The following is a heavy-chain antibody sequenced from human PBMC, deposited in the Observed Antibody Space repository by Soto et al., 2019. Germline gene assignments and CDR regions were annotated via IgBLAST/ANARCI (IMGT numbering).Heavy chain of an antibody. CDR2: ISSNGGRT. D-gene: IGHD2-2*01. V-gene: IGHV3-64*01. J-gene: IGHJ5*02. CDR3: ARSVVPAAMPANNWFDP. CDR1: GFTFSSYA. Sequence: GGSLRLSCAASGFTFSSYAMHWVRQAPGKGLEYVSAISSNGGRTYYANSVKGRFTISRDNSKNTLYLQMGSLRAEDMAVYYCARSVVPAAMPANNWFDPWGQGTLVTVSS.